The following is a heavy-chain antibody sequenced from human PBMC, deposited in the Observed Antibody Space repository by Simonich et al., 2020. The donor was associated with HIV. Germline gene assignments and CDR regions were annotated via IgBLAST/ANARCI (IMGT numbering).Heavy chain of an antibody. CDR1: GGSFNGYY. Sequence: QVQLQQWGAGLLKPSETLSLTCAVYGGSFNGYYWSWIRQSPGKGLEWIGEINHFGSPNSNPSRKGRVTISVDTSKNQFSLKLSSVTAADTAVFYCARGYCSRTSCMGGDTFDIWGQGTVVTVS. D-gene: IGHD2-2*01. J-gene: IGHJ3*02. V-gene: IGHV4-34*01. CDR2: INHFGSP. CDR3: ARGYCSRTSCMGGDTFDI.